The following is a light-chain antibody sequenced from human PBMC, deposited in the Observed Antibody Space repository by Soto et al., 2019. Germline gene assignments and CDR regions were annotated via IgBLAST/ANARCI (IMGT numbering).Light chain of an antibody. J-gene: IGKJ1*01. V-gene: IGKV1-5*01. CDR3: QQYRTYS. Sequence: IQLTQSPTTLPASVGDRVTLTCRASDSISNWLAWEQQRPGTAPKLLIYHASILETAVPSRFSGNGSGTEFTLTISSLQPGEFATYYCQQYRTYSFGQGSRVEIK. CDR2: HAS. CDR1: DSISNW.